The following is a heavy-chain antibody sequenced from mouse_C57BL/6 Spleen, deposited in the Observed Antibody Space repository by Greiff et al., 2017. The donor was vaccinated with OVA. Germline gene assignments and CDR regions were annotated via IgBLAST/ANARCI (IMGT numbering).Heavy chain of an antibody. CDR1: GFNIKDYY. Sequence: DVQLQESGAELVKPGASVKLSCTASGFNIKDYYMHWVKQRTEQGLEWIGRIDPEDGETKYDPKFQGKATITADTSTNPAYLQLSSMTSEDTAVYYCARSGQDYFDYWGQGTTLTVSS. J-gene: IGHJ2*01. D-gene: IGHD3-3*01. CDR2: IDPEDGET. CDR3: ARSGQDYFDY. V-gene: IGHV14-2*01.